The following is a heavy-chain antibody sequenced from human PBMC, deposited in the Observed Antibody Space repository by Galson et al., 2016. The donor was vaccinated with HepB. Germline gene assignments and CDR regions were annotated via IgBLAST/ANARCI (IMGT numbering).Heavy chain of an antibody. CDR3: VRGYCSGGTCHGFDK. CDR1: GDSLINDNW. Sequence: SETLSLTCSVSGDSLINDNWWNWVRQPPGKGLEWIGQIHQNGMTNYNPSLKNRATISLDNSKNQFFLKLNSVTATDTSLYFCVRGYCSGGTCHGFDKWGQGTLATVSS. CDR2: IHQNGMT. D-gene: IGHD2-15*01. V-gene: IGHV4-4*02. J-gene: IGHJ4*02.